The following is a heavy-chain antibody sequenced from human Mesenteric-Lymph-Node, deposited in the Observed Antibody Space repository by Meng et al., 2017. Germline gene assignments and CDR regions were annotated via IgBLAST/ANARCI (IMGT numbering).Heavy chain of an antibody. CDR3: ARGGATPMIIKY. CDR2: GYHNEVT. V-gene: IGHV4-34*02. Sequence: QVQLKQWGAEVLKTPETLSQTCSGYGGSLSANYWSWIRQPPGKGLERMGEGYHNEVTKYGPSLRGRVVISIDTSKSQFSLNLRSVSAADTAMYYCARGGATPMIIKYWGPGTLVTVSS. D-gene: IGHD3-10*01. CDR1: GGSLSANY. J-gene: IGHJ4*02.